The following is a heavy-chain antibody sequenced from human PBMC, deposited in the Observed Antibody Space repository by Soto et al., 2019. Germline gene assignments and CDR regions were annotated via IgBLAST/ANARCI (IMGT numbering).Heavy chain of an antibody. J-gene: IGHJ4*02. CDR2: ISSSSSI. D-gene: IGHD2-8*01. CDR3: ARVQYVDY. CDR1: GFTFSSYS. Sequence: GGSLRLSCAASGFTFSSYSMNWVRQAPGKGLEWLSYISSSSSIYYADSVKGRFTISRDNAKNSLYLQMNSLRDEDTAVYYCARVQYVDYWGQGTLVTVSS. V-gene: IGHV3-48*02.